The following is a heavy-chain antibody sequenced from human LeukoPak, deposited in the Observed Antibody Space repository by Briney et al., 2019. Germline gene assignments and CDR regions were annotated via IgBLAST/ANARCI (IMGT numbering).Heavy chain of an antibody. Sequence: GGSLRLSCAASGFTFSGSGMSWVRQAPGKGLEWISSSGDSDGSTYYADSLKGRFTISRDNSKNTLYLRMNNLRAEDTAVYYCAKGGCRGTCNPLAYWGQGALVTVSS. CDR2: SGDSDGST. V-gene: IGHV3-23*01. J-gene: IGHJ4*02. D-gene: IGHD2-15*01. CDR1: GFTFSGSG. CDR3: AKGGCRGTCNPLAY.